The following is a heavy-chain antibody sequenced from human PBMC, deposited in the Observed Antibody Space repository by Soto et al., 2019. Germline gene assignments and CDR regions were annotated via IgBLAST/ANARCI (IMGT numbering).Heavy chain of an antibody. Sequence: GASVKVSCKASGYTFTSYGISWVRQAPGQGLEWMGWISAYNGNTNYAQKLQGRVTMTTDTSTSTAYMELRSLRSDDTAVYSCASDLAAAADSRGYYYEGLCSWGQGSMGGVSS. V-gene: IGHV1-18*01. CDR1: GYTFTSYG. CDR3: ASDLAAAADSRGYYYEGLCS. J-gene: IGHJ4*02. CDR2: ISAYNGNT. D-gene: IGHD3-22*01.